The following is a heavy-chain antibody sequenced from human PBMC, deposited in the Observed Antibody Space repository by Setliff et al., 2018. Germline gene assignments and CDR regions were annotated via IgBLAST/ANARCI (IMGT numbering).Heavy chain of an antibody. CDR3: ARSFCSSASCYTAIYSGYEPFDY. CDR2: IYYSGST. J-gene: IGHJ4*02. V-gene: IGHV4-39*01. D-gene: IGHD2-2*02. CDR1: GGSISSSSYY. Sequence: PSETLSLTCTVSGGSISSSSYYWGWIRQPPGTGLQWIGSIYYSGSTYYDPSLKSRVTISVDTSKNQLSLRLSSVTAADTAVYYCARSFCSSASCYTAIYSGYEPFDYWGQGALVTVSS.